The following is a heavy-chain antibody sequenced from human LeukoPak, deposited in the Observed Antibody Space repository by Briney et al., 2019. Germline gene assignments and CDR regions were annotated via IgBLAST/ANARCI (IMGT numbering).Heavy chain of an antibody. CDR2: ISWNSGSI. V-gene: IGHV3-9*01. D-gene: IGHD3-10*02. CDR3: AELGITMIGGV. J-gene: IGHJ6*04. Sequence: PGGSLRLSYAASGFTFSSYSMNWVRQAPGKGLEWVSGISWNSGSIGYADSVKGRFTISRDNAKNSLYLQMNSLRAEDTAVYYCAELGITMIGGVWGKGTTVTISS. CDR1: GFTFSSYS.